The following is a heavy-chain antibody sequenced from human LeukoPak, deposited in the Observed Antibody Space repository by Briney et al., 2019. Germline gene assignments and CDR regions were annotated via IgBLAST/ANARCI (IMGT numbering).Heavy chain of an antibody. CDR3: ARGRGVAVAGKIINFDY. J-gene: IGHJ4*02. D-gene: IGHD6-19*01. V-gene: IGHV4-34*01. CDR2: INHGGIT. CDR1: GGSFSGYY. Sequence: SETLSLTCAVYGGSFSGYYWIWIRQPPGKGLEWVGEINHGGITNYNPSLKSRVTISLDTSKNQFSLKLSSVTAADTAVYYCARGRGVAVAGKIINFDYWGQGTLVTVSS.